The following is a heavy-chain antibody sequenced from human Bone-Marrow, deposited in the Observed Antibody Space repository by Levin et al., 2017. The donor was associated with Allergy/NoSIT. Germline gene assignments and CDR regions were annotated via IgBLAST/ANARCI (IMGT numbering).Heavy chain of an antibody. V-gene: IGHV1-69*10. CDR1: GGTFGSYS. CDR3: ARVRLGELSFPPPPYFDS. J-gene: IGHJ4*02. Sequence: GASVKVSCKASGGTFGSYSVNWVRQAPGQGLEWMGGIVPILGIPDYAPKVQDRVTITADKSTNTAYMELSGLRFEDTGIYYCARVRLGELSFPPPPYFDSWGQGTLVTVSS. D-gene: IGHD3-16*02. CDR2: IVPILGIP.